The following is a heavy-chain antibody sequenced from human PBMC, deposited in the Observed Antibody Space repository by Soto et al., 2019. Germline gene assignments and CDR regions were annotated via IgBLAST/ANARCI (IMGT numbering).Heavy chain of an antibody. D-gene: IGHD2-15*01. CDR1: GGTFSRDA. CDR3: ARGVVVVAASQLGWFDP. V-gene: IGHV1-69*06. Sequence: QVQLVQSGAEVKKPGSSVKVSCKASGGTFSRDAISWVRQAPGQGLEWMGGIIPMFGTAKYAQKFQGRLTITADKSTSTGYMELRSLRSEYTAVYYCARGVVVVAASQLGWFDPWGQGTLVTVSS. CDR2: IIPMFGTA. J-gene: IGHJ5*02.